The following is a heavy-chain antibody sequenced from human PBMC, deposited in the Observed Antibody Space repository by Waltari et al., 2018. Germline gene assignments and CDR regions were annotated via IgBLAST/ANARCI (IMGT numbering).Heavy chain of an antibody. V-gene: IGHV3-74*01. CDR3: VGXTPSADV. Sequence: EVQLVESGGGLXQPGGSLRLSCAVSGXTLSSHWMHWVRQAPGKGRVGVSRIKRXRSNTTYAXPVKXRVXSSXXXAXNTVYLQXXXLRAXDTALYYCVGXTPSADVXGQGTTVTVXS. CDR2: IKRXRSNT. CDR1: GXTLSSHW. J-gene: IGHJ6*02.